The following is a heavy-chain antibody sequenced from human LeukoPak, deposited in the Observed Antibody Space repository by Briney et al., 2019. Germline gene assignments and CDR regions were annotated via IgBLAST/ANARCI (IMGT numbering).Heavy chain of an antibody. V-gene: IGHV4-61*02. J-gene: IGHJ6*03. D-gene: IGHD5-12*01. Sequence: SETLSLTCTVSGGSISSGSYYWSWIRPPAGKGLEWIGRIYATGSTNYNPSLKSRVTISVDTSKNRFSLKVSSVTAADTAVYYCARVSSVWIKDYYYYMDVWGKGTTVTVSS. CDR2: IYATGST. CDR3: ARVSSVWIKDYYYYMDV. CDR1: GGSISSGSYY.